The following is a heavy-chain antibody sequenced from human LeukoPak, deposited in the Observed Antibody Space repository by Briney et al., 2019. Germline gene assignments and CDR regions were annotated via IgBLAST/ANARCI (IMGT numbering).Heavy chain of an antibody. CDR3: ARAGYYRFDY. Sequence: GGSLRLSCAGSGFTFSTSWMHWVRQAPGQGLVWVSRINSDGSTINYADSVRGRFTISRDNAKSTLYLQMNSLGAEDTAVYYCARAGYYRFDYWGQGSLVTV. D-gene: IGHD2-15*01. CDR1: GFTFSTSW. CDR2: INSDGSTI. J-gene: IGHJ4*02. V-gene: IGHV3-74*01.